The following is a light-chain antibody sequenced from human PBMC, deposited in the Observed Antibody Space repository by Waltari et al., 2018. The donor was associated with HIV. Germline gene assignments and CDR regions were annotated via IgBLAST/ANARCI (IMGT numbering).Light chain of an antibody. Sequence: DIQMTQSPSSLSAPVGDSVTSTCRASQTVTNKVNWYQQKPGKAPKVLIYDASTLQSGVPSRFRGGGSWTDFTLTITSLQLDDFATYFCQQSFSSPLTFGPGTKVDI. CDR2: DAS. J-gene: IGKJ3*01. V-gene: IGKV1-39*01. CDR1: QTVTNK. CDR3: QQSFSSPLT.